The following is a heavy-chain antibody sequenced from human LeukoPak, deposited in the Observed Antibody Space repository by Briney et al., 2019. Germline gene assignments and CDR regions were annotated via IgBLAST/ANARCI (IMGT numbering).Heavy chain of an antibody. J-gene: IGHJ3*02. CDR3: ARGLLWDAFDI. V-gene: IGHV3-7*01. CDR1: GFTFSSYW. D-gene: IGHD3-10*01. Sequence: GGSLRLSCAASGFTFSSYWMSWVGPAPGKRLEWVANIKQDGSEKYYVDSVKGRFIISRDNAKNSLYLQMNSLRAEDTAVYYRARGLLWDAFDIWGQGTMVTVSS. CDR2: IKQDGSEK.